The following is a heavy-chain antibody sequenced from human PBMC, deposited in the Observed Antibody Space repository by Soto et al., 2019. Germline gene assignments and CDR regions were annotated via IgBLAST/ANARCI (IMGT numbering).Heavy chain of an antibody. V-gene: IGHV4-59*01. CDR2: IYYSGST. D-gene: IGHD3-3*01. J-gene: IGHJ4*02. CDR3: AILGGDFWSRYHFDY. CDR1: GGSISSYY. Sequence: SETLSLTCTVSGGSISSYYWSWIRQPPGKGLEWIGYIYYSGSTNYNPSLKSRVTISVDTSKNQFSLKLSSVTAADTAVYYCAILGGDFWSRYHFDYRSQGSSVTVSS.